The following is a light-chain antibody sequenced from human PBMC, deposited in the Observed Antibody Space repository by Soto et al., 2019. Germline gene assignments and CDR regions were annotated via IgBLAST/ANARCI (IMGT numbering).Light chain of an antibody. Sequence: DIQMTQSPSSLSASVGDRVTITCRASQSISSYLNWYQQKPGEAPKLLIYAASSLQSGVPSRFSGSGSGTDLTLTISSLQPEDFATYYCQQSFRAPLTFGGGTTVEI. CDR3: QQSFRAPLT. V-gene: IGKV1-39*01. CDR1: QSISSY. CDR2: AAS. J-gene: IGKJ4*01.